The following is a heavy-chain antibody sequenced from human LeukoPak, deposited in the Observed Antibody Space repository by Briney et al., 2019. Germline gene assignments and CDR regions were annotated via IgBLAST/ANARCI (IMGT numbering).Heavy chain of an antibody. CDR2: INPDSGGT. D-gene: IGHD6-13*01. CDR1: GYTFTGYY. CDR3: ARDVIAAAGGYFDY. J-gene: IGHJ4*02. Sequence: GASVKVPCKASGYTFTGYYMHWVRQAPGQGLEWMGWINPDSGGTNYAQKFQGRVTMTRDTSISTAYMELSRLRSDDTAVYYCARDVIAAAGGYFDYWGQGTLVTVSS. V-gene: IGHV1-2*02.